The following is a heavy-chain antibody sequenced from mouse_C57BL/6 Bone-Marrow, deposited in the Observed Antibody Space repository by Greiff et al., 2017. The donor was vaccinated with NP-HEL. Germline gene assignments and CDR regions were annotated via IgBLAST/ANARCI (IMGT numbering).Heavy chain of an antibody. J-gene: IGHJ1*03. CDR2: IWWDDDK. Sequence: QVTLKESGPGILQPSQTLSLTCSFSGFSLSTFGMGVGWIRQPSGKGLEWLAHIWWDDDKYYNPALKSRPTTTKNTSQNQVFLKIANVDTADTATYYCARIVITTVVATDFDVWGTGTTVTVSS. CDR1: GFSLSTFGMG. CDR3: ARIVITTVVATDFDV. V-gene: IGHV8-8*01. D-gene: IGHD1-1*01.